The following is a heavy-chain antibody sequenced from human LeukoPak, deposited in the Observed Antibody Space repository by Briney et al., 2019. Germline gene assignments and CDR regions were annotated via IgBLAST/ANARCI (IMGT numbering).Heavy chain of an antibody. CDR2: IYYSGST. J-gene: IGHJ4*02. CDR1: GGSLSSSSYY. V-gene: IGHV4-39*01. D-gene: IGHD1-26*01. CDR3: ARTGGSYSGY. Sequence: SETLSLTCTVSGGSLSSSSYYWGWIRQPPGKGLEWIGSIYYSGSTYYNPSLKSRVTISVDTSKNQFSLKLSSVTAADTAVYYCARTGGSYSGYWGQGTLVTVSS.